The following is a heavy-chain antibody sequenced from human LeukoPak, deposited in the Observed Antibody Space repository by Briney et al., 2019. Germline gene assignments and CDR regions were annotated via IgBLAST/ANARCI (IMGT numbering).Heavy chain of an antibody. CDR3: ARVVRPLANWGFHFDY. CDR2: IIPIFGTA. Sequence: ASVKVSCKASGGTFSSYAISWVRQAPGQGLEWMGGIIPIFGTANYAQKFQGRVTITVDESTSTAYMELSSLRSEDTAVYYYARVVRPLANWGFHFDYRGQGTLVTVSS. V-gene: IGHV1-69*13. D-gene: IGHD7-27*01. J-gene: IGHJ4*02. CDR1: GGTFSSYA.